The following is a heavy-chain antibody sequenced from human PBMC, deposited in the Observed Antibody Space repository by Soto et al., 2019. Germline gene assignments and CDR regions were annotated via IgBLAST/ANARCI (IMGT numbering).Heavy chain of an antibody. Sequence: SETLSLTCAVYGGSFSGYYWSWIRQPPGKGLEWIGEINHSGSTNYNPSLKSRVTISVDTSKNQFSLKLSSVTAADTAVYYCVRDYVIAARFYYYYGMDVWGQGTTVTVSS. J-gene: IGHJ6*02. V-gene: IGHV4-34*01. D-gene: IGHD6-6*01. CDR2: INHSGST. CDR3: VRDYVIAARFYYYYGMDV. CDR1: GGSFSGYY.